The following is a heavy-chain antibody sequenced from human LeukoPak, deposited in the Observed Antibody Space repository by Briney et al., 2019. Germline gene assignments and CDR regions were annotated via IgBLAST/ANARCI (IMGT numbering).Heavy chain of an antibody. V-gene: IGHV4-59*01. D-gene: IGHD1-26*01. Sequence: SETLSLTCTVSGGSISGYYWSWIRQPPGKGLEWIGYIYYSGSTNYNPSLKSRVTISVDTSKNQFSLKLSSVTAADTAVYYCAKTRGEWELLAFDIWGQGTMVTVSS. CDR2: IYYSGST. CDR1: GGSISGYY. J-gene: IGHJ3*02. CDR3: AKTRGEWELLAFDI.